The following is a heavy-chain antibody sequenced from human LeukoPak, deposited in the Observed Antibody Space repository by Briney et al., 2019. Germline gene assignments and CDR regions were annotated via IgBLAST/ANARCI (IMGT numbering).Heavy chain of an antibody. CDR2: ISGGGGST. J-gene: IGHJ3*02. CDR3: AKDQGYSSAWYSRDGFDM. V-gene: IGHV3-23*01. Sequence: GGSLRLSCAASGFTFSSYAMSWVRQAPGKGLEWVSAISGGGGSTYYADSVKGRFTISRDNSKNTLYLQMNSLRAEDTAVYYCAKDQGYSSAWYSRDGFDMWGQGTMVTVSS. CDR1: GFTFSSYA. D-gene: IGHD6-19*01.